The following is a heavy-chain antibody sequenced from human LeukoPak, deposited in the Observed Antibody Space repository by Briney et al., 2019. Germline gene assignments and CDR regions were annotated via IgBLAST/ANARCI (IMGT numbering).Heavy chain of an antibody. J-gene: IGHJ3*02. CDR2: INHSGST. D-gene: IGHD6-13*01. V-gene: IGHV4-34*01. CDR3: ASPHAAAVGGLQPNDAFDI. Sequence: PSETLSLTCAVYGGSFSGYYWSWIRQPPGKGLEWIGEINHSGSTNYNPSLKSRVTISVDTSKNQFSLKLSSVTAADTAVYYCASPHAAAVGGLQPNDAFDIWGQGTMVTVS. CDR1: GGSFSGYY.